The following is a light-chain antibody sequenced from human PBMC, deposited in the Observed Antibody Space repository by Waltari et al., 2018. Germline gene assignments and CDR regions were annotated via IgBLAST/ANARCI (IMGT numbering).Light chain of an antibody. CDR1: DSDVGAYAF. Sequence: QSALTQPASVSGSPGQSITISCSGTDSDVGAYAFVSWYQQHPGKAPHLIIYEVSNRAAGISNRFTAAKSGNTASLTISGLQAEDEADYYCSSYTTSSAPGVFGTGTRVTVL. CDR3: SSYTTSSAPGV. V-gene: IGLV2-14*01. CDR2: EVS. J-gene: IGLJ1*01.